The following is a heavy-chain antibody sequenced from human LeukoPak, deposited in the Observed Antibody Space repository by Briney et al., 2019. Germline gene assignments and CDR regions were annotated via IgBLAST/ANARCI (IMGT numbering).Heavy chain of an antibody. CDR2: INHSGST. V-gene: IGHV4-34*01. CDR1: GGSFSGYY. J-gene: IGHJ4*02. CDR3: ASSLSKYYYDSSGYRD. Sequence: SETLSLTCAVYGGSFSGYYWSWIRQPPGKGLEWLGEINHSGSTNYNPSLKSRVTISVDTSKNQFSLKLSSVTAADTAVYYCASSLSKYYYDSSGYRDWGQGTLVTVSS. D-gene: IGHD3-22*01.